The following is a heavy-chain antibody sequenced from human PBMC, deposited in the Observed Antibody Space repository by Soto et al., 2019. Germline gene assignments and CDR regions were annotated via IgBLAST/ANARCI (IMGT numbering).Heavy chain of an antibody. V-gene: IGHV4-39*01. CDR2: VYYSGNT. J-gene: IGHJ3*02. Sequence: QLQLQESGPGLVKPSETLSLACSVSGGSLTGSINYWGWLRQAPGKGLEWIGSVYYSGNTFYNPSFRSRVTISVDTSKNQFHLKLSSVTATDTAVYYCARHRVNRWVDVLDAFHIWGQGTMVTVSP. CDR1: GGSLTGSINY. CDR3: ARHRVNRWVDVLDAFHI. D-gene: IGHD3-16*02.